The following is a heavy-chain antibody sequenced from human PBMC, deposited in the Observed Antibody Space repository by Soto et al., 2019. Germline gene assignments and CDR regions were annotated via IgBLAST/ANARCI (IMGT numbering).Heavy chain of an antibody. Sequence: GSLRLSCAASGFTFSSYEMNWVRQAPGKGLEWVSYISSSGSTIYYADSVKGRFTISRDNAKNSLYLQMNSLRAEDTAVYYCARTGRLVRPHYFDYWGQGTLVTVSS. V-gene: IGHV3-48*03. CDR2: ISSSGSTI. CDR3: ARTGRLVRPHYFDY. J-gene: IGHJ4*02. CDR1: GFTFSSYE. D-gene: IGHD6-6*01.